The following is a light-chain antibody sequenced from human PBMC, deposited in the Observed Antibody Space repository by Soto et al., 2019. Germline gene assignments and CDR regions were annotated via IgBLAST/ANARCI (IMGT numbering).Light chain of an antibody. V-gene: IGKV1-39*01. Sequence: DIQMTQSPSTLSAGVGDRVTITCRASQSISTYINWYQQKAGKAPTLLIYAASSLQSGVPSRFSGGGSGTDFTLTINTLQPEDFATYFCQQCYSSPRTFGQGTKVEIK. J-gene: IGKJ1*01. CDR1: QSISTY. CDR2: AAS. CDR3: QQCYSSPRT.